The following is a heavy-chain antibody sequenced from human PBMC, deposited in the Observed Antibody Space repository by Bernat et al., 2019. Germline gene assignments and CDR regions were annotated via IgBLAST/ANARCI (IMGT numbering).Heavy chain of an antibody. CDR3: ARDLYTMVQGVISP. V-gene: IGHV3-21*01. J-gene: IGHJ5*02. CDR1: GFTFSSYS. Sequence: VQLVESGGGVVQPGRSLRLSCAASGFTFSSYSMNWVRQAPGKGLEWVSSISSSSSYIYYADSVKGRFTISRDNAKNSLYLQMNSLRAEDTAVYYCARDLYTMVQGVISPWGQGTLVTVSS. CDR2: ISSSSSYI. D-gene: IGHD3-10*01.